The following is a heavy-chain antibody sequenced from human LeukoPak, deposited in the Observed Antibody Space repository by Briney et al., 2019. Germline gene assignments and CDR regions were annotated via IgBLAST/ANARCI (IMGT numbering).Heavy chain of an antibody. D-gene: IGHD1-26*01. Sequence: GGSLRLSCAASGFTFSTYWMTWVRQAPGKGLEWVANIKQDGSEKYYVDSVKGRFTISRDNANNSVYLQMNSLRTEDTALYYCARISGSSKKYFQHWGQGTLATVSS. CDR2: IKQDGSEK. J-gene: IGHJ1*01. V-gene: IGHV3-7*01. CDR3: ARISGSSKKYFQH. CDR1: GFTFSTYW.